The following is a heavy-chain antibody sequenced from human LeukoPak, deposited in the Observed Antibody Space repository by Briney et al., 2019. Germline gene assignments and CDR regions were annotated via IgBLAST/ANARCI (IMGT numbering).Heavy chain of an antibody. D-gene: IGHD3-9*01. CDR1: GGSFSGYY. CDR2: IYTSGST. CDR3: ARDTDFDWFNGMDV. V-gene: IGHV4-4*07. Sequence: PSETLSLTCAVYGGSFSGYYWSWIRQPAGKGLEWIGRIYTSGSTNYNPSLKSRVTMSVDTSKNQFPLKLSSVTAADTAVYYCARDTDFDWFNGMDVWGQGTTVTVSS. J-gene: IGHJ6*02.